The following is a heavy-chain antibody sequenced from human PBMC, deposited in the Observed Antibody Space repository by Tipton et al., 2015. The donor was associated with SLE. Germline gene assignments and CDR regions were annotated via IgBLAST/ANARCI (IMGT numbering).Heavy chain of an antibody. J-gene: IGHJ4*02. CDR2: IYYSGST. D-gene: IGHD6-13*01. Sequence: TLSLTCTVSGGSISSSSYYWGWIRQPPGKGLEWIGSIYYSGSTYYNPSLKSRVTISVDTSKNQFSLKLSSVTAADTAVYYCAGDKLDIGSSCNWGQGTLVTVSS. CDR1: GGSISSSSYY. CDR3: AGDKLDIGSSCN. V-gene: IGHV4-39*07.